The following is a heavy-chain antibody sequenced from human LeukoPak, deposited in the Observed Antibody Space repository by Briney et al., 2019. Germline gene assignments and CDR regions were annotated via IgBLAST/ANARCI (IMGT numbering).Heavy chain of an antibody. CDR3: ARSRVAGSGSFGGVY. J-gene: IGHJ4*02. Sequence: GGSLRLSCAASGFTFSRYWMNWVRQAPGKGLEWVANIKQDGSEKSYVDSVKGRFTISRDNSKNSLYLQMNSPRADDTAVYYCARSRVAGSGSFGGVYWGQGTLVTVSS. D-gene: IGHD3-10*01. V-gene: IGHV3-7*03. CDR1: GFTFSRYW. CDR2: IKQDGSEK.